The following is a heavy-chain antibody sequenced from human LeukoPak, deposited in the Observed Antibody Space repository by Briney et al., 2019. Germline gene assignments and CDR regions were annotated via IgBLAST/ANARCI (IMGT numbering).Heavy chain of an antibody. J-gene: IGHJ4*02. CDR3: AREGLTMAYFDY. Sequence: SETLSLTCGVYGGSFSGYYWSWIRQPPGKGLGWIGEINHSGSTNYNPSLKSRVTISVDTSKNQFSLKLSSVTAADTAVYYCAREGLTMAYFDYWGQGTLVTVSS. V-gene: IGHV4-34*01. D-gene: IGHD3-3*01. CDR2: INHSGST. CDR1: GGSFSGYY.